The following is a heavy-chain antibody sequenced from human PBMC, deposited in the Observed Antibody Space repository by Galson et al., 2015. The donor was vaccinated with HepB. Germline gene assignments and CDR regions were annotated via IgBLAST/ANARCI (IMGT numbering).Heavy chain of an antibody. CDR1: GFTFSSYS. CDR3: ARADVWGSFTLDY. CDR2: ISSSSSYI. V-gene: IGHV3-21*01. Sequence: SLRLSCAASGFTFSSYSMNWVRQAPGKGLEWVSSISSSSSYIYYADSVKGRFTISRDNAKNSLYLQMNSLRAEDTAVYYCARADVWGSFTLDYWGQGTLVTVSS. J-gene: IGHJ4*02. D-gene: IGHD3-16*01.